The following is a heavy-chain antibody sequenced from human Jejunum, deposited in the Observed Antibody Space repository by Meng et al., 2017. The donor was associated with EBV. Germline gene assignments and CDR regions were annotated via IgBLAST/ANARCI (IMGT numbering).Heavy chain of an antibody. CDR2: INNDGSTT. J-gene: IGHJ4*02. Sequence: EVQRVESGGGLVQPGGSLRLSCASSGFTFSTYWMHWVSQTPGKGLEWVSRINNDGSTTQYADSVRGRFTISRDNAKSTLYLQMNSLTAEDTAVYYCARTYRDYWGQGTLVTVSS. CDR1: GFTFSTYW. D-gene: IGHD4-11*01. V-gene: IGHV3-74*03. CDR3: ARTYRDY.